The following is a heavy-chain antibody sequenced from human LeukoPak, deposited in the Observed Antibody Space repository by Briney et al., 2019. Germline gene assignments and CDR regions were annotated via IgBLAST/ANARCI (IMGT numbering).Heavy chain of an antibody. Sequence: SETLSLTCTVSGYSISSGYYWGWIRQPPGKGLEWIGSIYHSGSTYYNPSLKSRVTISVDTSKNQFSLKLSSVTAADTAVYYCARGLRIHTADFDYWGQGTLVTVSS. V-gene: IGHV4-38-2*02. J-gene: IGHJ4*02. CDR1: GYSISSGYY. CDR3: ARGLRIHTADFDY. D-gene: IGHD5-12*01. CDR2: IYHSGST.